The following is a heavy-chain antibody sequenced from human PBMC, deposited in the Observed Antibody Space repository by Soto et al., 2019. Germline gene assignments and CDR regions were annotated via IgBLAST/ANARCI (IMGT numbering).Heavy chain of an antibody. V-gene: IGHV3-53*01. CDR1: GFTVSGNY. CDR3: AKDLGDKVYYDYGMDV. Sequence: GGSLRLSCAASGFTVSGNYMSWVRQAPGKGLEWVSVIFSGGSKYYADSVKGRFTISRDNSKNMLYLQMNSLRAEDTAVYYCAKDLGDKVYYDYGMDVWGQGTTVTVS. J-gene: IGHJ6*02. CDR2: IFSGGSK. D-gene: IGHD2-21*02.